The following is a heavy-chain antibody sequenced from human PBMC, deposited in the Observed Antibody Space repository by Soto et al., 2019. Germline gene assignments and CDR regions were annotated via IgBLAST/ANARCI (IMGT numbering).Heavy chain of an antibody. J-gene: IGHJ5*02. Sequence: PGGSLRLSCAVSGFTFSSYGMHWVRQAPGKGLEWVAVIWYDGSNKYYADSVKGRFTISRDNSKNTLYLQMNSLRAEDTAVYYCARDYYYDSSGTFGPWGQGTLVTVSS. CDR3: ARDYYYDSSGTFGP. V-gene: IGHV3-33*01. CDR2: IWYDGSNK. D-gene: IGHD3-22*01. CDR1: GFTFSSYG.